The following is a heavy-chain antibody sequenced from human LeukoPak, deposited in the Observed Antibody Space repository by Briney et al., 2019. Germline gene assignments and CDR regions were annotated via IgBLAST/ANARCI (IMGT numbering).Heavy chain of an antibody. V-gene: IGHV3-20*04. J-gene: IGHJ4*02. CDR1: GFTFDDYG. Sequence: GGSLRLSCAASGFTFDDYGMSWVRQAPGKGLEWVSDINWNGGSTGYADSVKGRFTISRDNAKNSLYLQMNSLRAEDTALYYCARDISSGWYFDYWGQGTLVTVSS. D-gene: IGHD6-19*01. CDR3: ARDISSGWYFDY. CDR2: INWNGGST.